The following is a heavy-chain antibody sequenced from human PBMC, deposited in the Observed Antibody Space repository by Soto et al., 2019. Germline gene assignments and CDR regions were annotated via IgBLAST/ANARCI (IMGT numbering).Heavy chain of an antibody. V-gene: IGHV4-39*01. CDR1: GGSISSSSYY. CDR2: IYYSGST. Sequence: SETLSLTCTVSGGSISSSSYYWGWIRPPPGKGLVWIGSIYYSGSTYYNPSLKSRVTISVDTSKNQCSLKLRSVTAADTAVYYCARLLPSRSYYNPSYNWFDPWGQGTLVTVSS. D-gene: IGHD3-10*01. J-gene: IGHJ5*02. CDR3: ARLLPSRSYYNPSYNWFDP.